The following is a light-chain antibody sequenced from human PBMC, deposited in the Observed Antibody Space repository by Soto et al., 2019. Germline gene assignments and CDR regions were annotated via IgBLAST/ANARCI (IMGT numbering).Light chain of an antibody. CDR2: DVT. J-gene: IGLJ1*01. Sequence: QSALTQPRSVSGSPGQSVTIPCTGTSSDVGGYIYVSWYQHHPGKAPKLMIYDVTKRPSGVRDRFSASKSGNTASLTISGLQAEDEADYYCCSYAGSYTYVFGTGTKVTVL. CDR3: CSYAGSYTYV. V-gene: IGLV2-11*01. CDR1: SSDVGGYIY.